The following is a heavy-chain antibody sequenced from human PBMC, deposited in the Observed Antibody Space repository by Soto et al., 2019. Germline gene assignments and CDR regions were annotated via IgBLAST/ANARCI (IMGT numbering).Heavy chain of an antibody. Sequence: ASVKVSCKASGYTFTGYYIHWVRQAPGQVLEWMGWINPNSGVTIYAQKFQGWVTMTRDTSISTGYMELSGLRSDDTAVYYCARSDPFDSSGYLWGYYGLEVWGQGTTVTVPS. D-gene: IGHD3-22*01. V-gene: IGHV1-2*04. CDR2: INPNSGVT. CDR1: GYTFTGYY. CDR3: ARSDPFDSSGYLWGYYGLEV. J-gene: IGHJ6*02.